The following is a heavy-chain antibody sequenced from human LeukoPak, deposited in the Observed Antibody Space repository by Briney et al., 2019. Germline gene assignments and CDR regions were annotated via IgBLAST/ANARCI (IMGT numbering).Heavy chain of an antibody. CDR3: ARGGPLRYFDYYYYMDV. D-gene: IGHD3-9*01. Sequence: ASVTVSCKASGYTFASYDINWVRQAPGQGLEWMGWMNPNSGNTGYAQKFQGRVTMTRNTSISTAYMELSSLRSEDTAVYYCARGGPLRYFDYYYYMDVWGKGTTVTVSS. J-gene: IGHJ6*03. CDR1: GYTFASYD. V-gene: IGHV1-8*01. CDR2: MNPNSGNT.